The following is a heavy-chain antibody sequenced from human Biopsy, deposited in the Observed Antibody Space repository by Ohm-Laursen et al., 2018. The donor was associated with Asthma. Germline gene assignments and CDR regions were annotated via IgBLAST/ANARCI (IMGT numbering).Heavy chain of an antibody. J-gene: IGHJ6*02. CDR1: GFTFNSYG. CDR3: ARGAYYDFWSGYSRPIPGYYGMDV. CDR2: ISYDGRNK. Sequence: SLRLSCTATGFTFNSYGMHWVRQAPGKGLEWVAVISYDGRNKYYGDSVKGRFTIYRDNSKNTVYLQMISLRVEDTSVYYCARGAYYDFWSGYSRPIPGYYGMDVWGHGTTVTVSS. D-gene: IGHD3-3*01. V-gene: IGHV3-30*03.